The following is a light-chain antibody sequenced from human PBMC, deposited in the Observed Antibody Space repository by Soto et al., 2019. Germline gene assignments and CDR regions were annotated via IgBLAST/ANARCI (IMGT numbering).Light chain of an antibody. V-gene: IGKV1-39*01. CDR1: QTVSSY. CDR2: FIS. J-gene: IGKJ5*01. Sequence: DIELHQSPSSLSAPVGETFTISCRASQTVSSYLNWYQQKVGQAHRLLIYFISRLQTGVPSRFSGSGSGRDFTLTITSPQPEDSATYYCQQTYSRPITVGQGKRLEIK. CDR3: QQTYSRPIT.